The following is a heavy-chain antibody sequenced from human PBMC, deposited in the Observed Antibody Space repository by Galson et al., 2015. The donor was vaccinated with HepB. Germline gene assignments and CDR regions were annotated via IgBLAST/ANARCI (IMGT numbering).Heavy chain of an antibody. CDR2: IYPGDSDT. CDR3: ARTPLHCSSTSCYTNYYYMDV. V-gene: IGHV5-51*03. CDR1: GYSFTSYW. J-gene: IGHJ6*03. D-gene: IGHD2-2*02. Sequence: QSGAEVKKPGESLKISCKGSGYSFTSYWIGWVRQMPGKGLEWMGIIYPGDSDTRYSPSFQGQVTISADKSISTAYLQWSSLKASDTAMYYCARTPLHCSSTSCYTNYYYMDVWGKGTTVTVSS.